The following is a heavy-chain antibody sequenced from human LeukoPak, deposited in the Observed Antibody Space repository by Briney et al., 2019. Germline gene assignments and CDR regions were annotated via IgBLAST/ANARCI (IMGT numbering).Heavy chain of an antibody. D-gene: IGHD3-22*01. CDR2: VYYSGTT. V-gene: IGHV4-59*11. CDR1: GGSITSHH. Sequence: SETLSLTCTVSGGSITSHHWSWIRQPPGKGLEWIGNVYYSGTTIYNPSLKSRVAISVDTAKNQFSLRLSSVTAADAAVYYCASDSSGYHWFDYWGQGTLVTVSS. CDR3: ASDSSGYHWFDY. J-gene: IGHJ4*02.